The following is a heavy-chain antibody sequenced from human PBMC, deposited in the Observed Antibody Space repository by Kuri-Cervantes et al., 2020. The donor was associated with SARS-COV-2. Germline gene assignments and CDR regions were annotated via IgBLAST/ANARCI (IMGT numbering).Heavy chain of an antibody. CDR3: TTDRPPSEDGYSLTFYLDY. Sequence: GGSLRLSCAASGFTFSSYGMHWVRQAPGKGLEWVAFIRYDGSNKYYADSVKGRFTISRGNSKNTLYLQMNSLKTEDTAVYYCTTDRPPSEDGYSLTFYLDYWGQGTLVTVSS. CDR2: IRYDGSNK. D-gene: IGHD5-24*01. J-gene: IGHJ4*02. V-gene: IGHV3-30*02. CDR1: GFTFSSYG.